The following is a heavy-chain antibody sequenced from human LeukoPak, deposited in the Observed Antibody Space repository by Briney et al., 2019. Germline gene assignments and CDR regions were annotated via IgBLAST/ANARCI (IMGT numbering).Heavy chain of an antibody. CDR3: ARDLSGWTDHYFDY. D-gene: IGHD6-19*01. CDR1: GFTFSSYA. J-gene: IGHJ4*02. CDR2: ISSSSTI. V-gene: IGHV3-48*02. Sequence: GGSLRLSCAASGFTFSSYAMYWVRQAPGKGLEWVSYISSSSTIYYADSVKGRFTISRDNAKNSLYLQMNSLRDEDTAVYYCARDLSGWTDHYFDYWGQGTLVTVSS.